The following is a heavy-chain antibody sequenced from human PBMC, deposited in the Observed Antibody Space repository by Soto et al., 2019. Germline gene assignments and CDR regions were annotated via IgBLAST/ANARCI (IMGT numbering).Heavy chain of an antibody. D-gene: IGHD2-21*01. CDR2: ISSSSSYI. CDR3: ARKPYSHYYGMDV. CDR1: GFTFSSYS. J-gene: IGHJ6*02. Sequence: GGSLRLSCAASGFTFSSYSMNWVRQAPGKGLEWVSSISSSSSYIYYADSVKGRFTISRDNAKNSLYLQMNSLRAEDTAVYYCARKPYSHYYGMDVWGQGTSVTVSS. V-gene: IGHV3-21*01.